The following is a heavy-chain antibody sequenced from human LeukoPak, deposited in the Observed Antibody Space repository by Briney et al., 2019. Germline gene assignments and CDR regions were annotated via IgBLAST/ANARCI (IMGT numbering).Heavy chain of an antibody. CDR1: GFTLSSYS. Sequence: AGGSLRLSCAASGFTLSSYSMNWVRQAPGKGLEWVSYISSSSSTIYYADSVKGRFTISRDNAKNSPYLQMNSLRAEDTAVYYCARDGRQLGVVIVHDAFDIWGQGTMVTVSS. CDR3: ARDGRQLGVVIVHDAFDI. D-gene: IGHD3-3*01. J-gene: IGHJ3*02. V-gene: IGHV3-48*04. CDR2: ISSSSSTI.